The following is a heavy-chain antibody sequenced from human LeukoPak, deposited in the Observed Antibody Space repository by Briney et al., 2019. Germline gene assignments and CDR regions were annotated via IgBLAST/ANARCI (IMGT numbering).Heavy chain of an antibody. Sequence: SETLSLTCTVSGGSISSYYWSWIRQPAGKGLEWIGRIYTSGSTNYNPSLKSRVTISVATSKNQFSLKLTSVTTADTAVYYCAGEDYFDSSGYASWRFDIWGQGTMVTVSS. CDR3: AGEDYFDSSGYASWRFDI. CDR2: IYTSGST. V-gene: IGHV4-4*07. CDR1: GGSISSYY. D-gene: IGHD3-22*01. J-gene: IGHJ3*02.